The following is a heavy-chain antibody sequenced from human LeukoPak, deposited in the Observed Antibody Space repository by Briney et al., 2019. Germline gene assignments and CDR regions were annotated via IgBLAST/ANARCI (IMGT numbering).Heavy chain of an antibody. V-gene: IGHV4-59*01. Sequence: PSETLSLTCTVSGGSISTYYWSWIRQPPGKGLEWIAYIYNSGSTNSNPSLKSRVTISVDTSKNQFSLTLSSVTAADTAVYYCARMYYDSGAYYRRAFDIWGQGTMVSVSS. CDR3: ARMYYDSGAYYRRAFDI. D-gene: IGHD3-22*01. CDR1: GGSISTYY. J-gene: IGHJ3*02. CDR2: IYNSGST.